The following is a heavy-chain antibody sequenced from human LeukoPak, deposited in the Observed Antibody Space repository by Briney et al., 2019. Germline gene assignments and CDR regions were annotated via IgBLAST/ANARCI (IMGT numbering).Heavy chain of an antibody. CDR2: IKPDGSEK. J-gene: IGHJ3*02. D-gene: IGHD3-3*01. Sequence: GGSLRLSCAASGFTFSSSWMSWVRQAPGKGLEWVANIKPDGSEKYYVDSVKGRFTISRDNAKNSLYLQMNSLRAEDTAVYYCARVPYRRFLEWLPHDAFDIWGQGTMVTVSS. V-gene: IGHV3-7*01. CDR3: ARVPYRRFLEWLPHDAFDI. CDR1: GFTFSSSW.